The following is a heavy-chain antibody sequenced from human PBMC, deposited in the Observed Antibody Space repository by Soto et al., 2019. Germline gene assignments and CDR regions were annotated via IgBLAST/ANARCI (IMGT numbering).Heavy chain of an antibody. D-gene: IGHD3-3*01. CDR1: GASVSSGSFY. J-gene: IGHJ4*02. CDR2: IYNNETF. V-gene: IGHV4-61*01. Sequence: PSETLSLTCSVSGASVSSGSFYWSWIRQPPGKGLEWIGFIYNNETFNYNPSLKSRVTLSVDTSKHQLSLNLDSVTAADTAVYFCARDFAYFDSWGQGTLVTVSS. CDR3: ARDFAYFDS.